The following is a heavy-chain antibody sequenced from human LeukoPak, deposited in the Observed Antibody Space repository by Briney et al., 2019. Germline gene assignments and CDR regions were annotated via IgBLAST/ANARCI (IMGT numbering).Heavy chain of an antibody. Sequence: VASVKVSCKASGYTFTSYGISWVRQAPGQGLEWMGWISAYNGNTNYAQKLQGRVTMTTDTSTSTAYMELRSLRSDDTAVYYCARDPGVSSSWYSGYWGQGTLVTVSS. V-gene: IGHV1-18*01. CDR2: ISAYNGNT. D-gene: IGHD6-13*01. CDR3: ARDPGVSSSWYSGY. CDR1: GYTFTSYG. J-gene: IGHJ4*02.